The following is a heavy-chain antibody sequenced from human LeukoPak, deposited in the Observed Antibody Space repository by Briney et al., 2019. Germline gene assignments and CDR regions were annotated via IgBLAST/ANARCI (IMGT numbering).Heavy chain of an antibody. CDR1: GFTFDDYA. CDR2: INENGDIA. D-gene: IGHD1-26*01. Sequence: GGSLRLSCAASGFTFDDYAMHWVRQGPRKSLEWVSLINENGDIAYYGDSVRGRFTVSRDNAKNSLYLQMNSLTTEDTALYYCAKARWEPTFDYWGQGTLVTVSS. V-gene: IGHV3-43*02. CDR3: AKARWEPTFDY. J-gene: IGHJ4*02.